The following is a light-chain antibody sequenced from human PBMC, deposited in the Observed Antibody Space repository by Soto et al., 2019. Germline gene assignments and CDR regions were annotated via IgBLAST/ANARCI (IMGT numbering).Light chain of an antibody. CDR3: QPLNSYPLT. CDR1: QGISSY. J-gene: IGKJ4*01. Sequence: DIQLTQSPSSLSASVGDRVTITCRASQGISSYLAWYQQKPGKAPKLLIYAAFTLQSGVPSRLSGSGSGTEFTLTISSLQPEDFVTYYCQPLNSYPLTFGGGTKVEIK. CDR2: AAF. V-gene: IGKV1-9*01.